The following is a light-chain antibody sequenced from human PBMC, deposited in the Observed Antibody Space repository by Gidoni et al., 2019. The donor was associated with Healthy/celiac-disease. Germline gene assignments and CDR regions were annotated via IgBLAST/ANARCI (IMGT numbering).Light chain of an antibody. V-gene: IGLV1-40*01. J-gene: IGLJ2*01. CDR2: GNS. CDR3: QSYDSSLSGVV. CDR1: SSNIGAGYD. Sequence: QSVLTQPPSVSGAPWQRVTISCTGSSSNIGAGYDVHWYQQLPGTAPKLLIYGNSNRPSGVPDRFSGSKSDTSASLAITGLQAEDEADYYCQSYDSSLSGVVFGGGTKLTVL.